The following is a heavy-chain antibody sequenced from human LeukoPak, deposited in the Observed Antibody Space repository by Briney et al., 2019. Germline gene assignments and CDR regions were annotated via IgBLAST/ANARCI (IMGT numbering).Heavy chain of an antibody. J-gene: IGHJ4*02. CDR3: ARVDTTLSYTLDY. D-gene: IGHD1-1*01. CDR1: GFTVSTKC. Sequence: SAGSLRLSCAASGFTVSTKCMIWVRQPPGKGLEWVSVIYNTGSTYNADYVKGRLTISRHNSKNTVYLQMNNLRAEDTAMYYCARVDTTLSYTLDYWAREPWSPSPQ. CDR2: IYNTGST. V-gene: IGHV3-53*04.